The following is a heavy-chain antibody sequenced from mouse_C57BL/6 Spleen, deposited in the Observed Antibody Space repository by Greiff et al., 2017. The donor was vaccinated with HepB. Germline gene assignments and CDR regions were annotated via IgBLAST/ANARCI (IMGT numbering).Heavy chain of an antibody. CDR2: IDPSDSET. CDR3: ARVGLRRGGLAY. Sequence: QVQLQQPGAELVRPGSSVKLSCKASGYTFTSYWMHWVKQRPIQGLEWIGNIDPSDSETHYNQKFKDKATLTVDKSASTAYMQLSSLTSEDSAVYYCARVGLRRGGLAYWGQGTLVTVSA. CDR1: GYTFTSYW. J-gene: IGHJ3*01. V-gene: IGHV1-52*01. D-gene: IGHD2-4*01.